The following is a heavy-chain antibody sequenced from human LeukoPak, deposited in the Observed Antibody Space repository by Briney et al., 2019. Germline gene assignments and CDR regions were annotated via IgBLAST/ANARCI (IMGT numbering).Heavy chain of an antibody. CDR2: INWNGGST. J-gene: IGHJ4*02. V-gene: IGHV3-20*04. CDR1: GFTFDDYG. D-gene: IGHD2-15*01. CDR3: ARAMLTATGYYFDY. Sequence: GGSLRLSCAASGFTFDDYGMSWVRQAPGKGLEWVSGINWNGGSTGYADSVKGRFTISRDNAKNSLYLQMNSLRAEDTALYYRARAMLTATGYYFDYWGQGTLVTVSS.